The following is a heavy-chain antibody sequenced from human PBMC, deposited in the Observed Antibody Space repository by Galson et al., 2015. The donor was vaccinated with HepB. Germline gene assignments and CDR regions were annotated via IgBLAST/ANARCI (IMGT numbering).Heavy chain of an antibody. CDR3: AATMIALDY. V-gene: IGHV3-48*02. CDR2: ISSSSTTI. CDR1: GFTFSNYN. D-gene: IGHD3-22*01. J-gene: IGHJ4*02. Sequence: SLRLSCAASGFTFSNYNMNWVRQAPGKGLEWVSYISSSSTTIYYTDSVKGRFTISRDNAKNSLYLQMNSLRDEDTAIYYCAATMIALDYWGQGNLVTVSS.